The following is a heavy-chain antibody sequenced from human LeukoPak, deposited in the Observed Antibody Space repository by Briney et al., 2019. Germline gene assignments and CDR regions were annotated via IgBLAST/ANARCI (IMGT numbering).Heavy chain of an antibody. D-gene: IGHD2-2*01. Sequence: GGSLRLSCAASGFTFSSYGMHWVRQAPGKGLEWVAVIWYDGSNKYYADSVKGRFTISRDNSKNTLYLQMNSLRAVDTAVYYCAREGPEGYCSSTSCYSFDYWGQGTLVTVSS. CDR3: AREGPEGYCSSTSCYSFDY. J-gene: IGHJ4*02. CDR1: GFTFSSYG. CDR2: IWYDGSNK. V-gene: IGHV3-33*08.